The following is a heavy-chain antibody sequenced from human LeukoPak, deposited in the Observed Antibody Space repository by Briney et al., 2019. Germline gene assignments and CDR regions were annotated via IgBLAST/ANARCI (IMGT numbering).Heavy chain of an antibody. V-gene: IGHV3-7*03. CDR2: IRQDGSKI. CDR3: ARALAGYYGWFDP. D-gene: IGHD3-9*01. J-gene: IGHJ5*02. CDR1: GFTFSTYW. Sequence: PGGSLRLSCAASGFTFSTYWMSWVRQAPGKGLEWVANIRQDGSKIYYVDSVKGRFTISRDNAKNSLYLQMNSLRAEDTAVYYCARALAGYYGWFDPWGQGTLVTVSS.